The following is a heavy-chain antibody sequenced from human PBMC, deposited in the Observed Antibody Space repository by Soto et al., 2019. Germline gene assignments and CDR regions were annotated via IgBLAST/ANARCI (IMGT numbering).Heavy chain of an antibody. V-gene: IGHV1-24*01. CDR2: FDPEDGET. CDR3: ASKERGSSGYYYVELDY. J-gene: IGHJ4*02. Sequence: GASVKVSCKVSGYTLTELSMHWVRQAPGKGLEWMGGFDPEDGETIYAQKFQGRVTMTEDTSTDTAYMELCSLRSEDTAVYYCASKERGSSGYYYVELDYWGQGTLVTVSS. CDR1: GYTLTELS. D-gene: IGHD3-22*01.